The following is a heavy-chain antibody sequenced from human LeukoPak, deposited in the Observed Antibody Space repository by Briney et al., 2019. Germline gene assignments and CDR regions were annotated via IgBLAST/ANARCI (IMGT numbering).Heavy chain of an antibody. CDR1: GFTFSSYW. Sequence: GSLRLSCAASGFTFSSYWMSWVRQAPGKGLEWIGSIYYSGTTYYNPSLKSRVTISVDTSKNQFSLKLSSVTAADTAVYYCARDRGGDYDWGQGTLVTVSS. CDR3: ARDRGGDYD. V-gene: IGHV4-39*07. CDR2: IYYSGTT. D-gene: IGHD4-17*01. J-gene: IGHJ4*02.